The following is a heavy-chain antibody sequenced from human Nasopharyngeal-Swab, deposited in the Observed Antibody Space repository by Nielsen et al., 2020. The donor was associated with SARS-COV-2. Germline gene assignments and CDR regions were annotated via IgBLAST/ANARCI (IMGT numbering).Heavy chain of an antibody. CDR1: GFTFSDYY. D-gene: IGHD2-21*02. V-gene: IGHV3-11*01. Sequence: GESLKISCAASGFTFSDYYMSWIRQAPGKGLEWVSYISSSGSTIYYADSVKGRFTISRDNAKNSLYLQMNSLRAEDTAVYYCARGASGLLFLFDSWGQGTLVTVSS. CDR2: ISSSGSTI. CDR3: ARGASGLLFLFDS. J-gene: IGHJ4*02.